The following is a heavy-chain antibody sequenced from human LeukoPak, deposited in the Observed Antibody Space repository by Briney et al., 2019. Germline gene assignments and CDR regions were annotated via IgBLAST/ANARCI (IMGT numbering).Heavy chain of an antibody. J-gene: IGHJ5*02. CDR2: ISAYNKR. D-gene: IGHD6-19*01. V-gene: IGHV1-18*01. CDR1: GYTFTSYG. CDR3: ARVKQWQPRSTWFDP. Sequence: ASVKVSCKASGYTFTSYGINWVRQAPGQGLEWMGWISAYNKRNYAQKFQGRVTMTTDTSTSTAYMELRNLRSDDTAVYYCARVKQWQPRSTWFDPWGQGTLVTVSS.